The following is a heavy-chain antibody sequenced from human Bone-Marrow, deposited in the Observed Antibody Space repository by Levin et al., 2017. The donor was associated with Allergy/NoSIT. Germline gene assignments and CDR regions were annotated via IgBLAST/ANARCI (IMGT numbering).Heavy chain of an antibody. V-gene: IGHV3-33*06. CDR1: GFIFSTNG. D-gene: IGHD3-9*01. Sequence: GGSLRLSCETSGFIFSTNGMHWVRQAPGKGLEWVAVISSDGSTKNYGDSVKGRFTISRDNSKNTLYLQMSSLRAEDTAVYYCVKGCTGPPSYYITDYWGRGTLVTVSS. J-gene: IGHJ4*02. CDR3: VKGCTGPPSYYITDY. CDR2: ISSDGSTK.